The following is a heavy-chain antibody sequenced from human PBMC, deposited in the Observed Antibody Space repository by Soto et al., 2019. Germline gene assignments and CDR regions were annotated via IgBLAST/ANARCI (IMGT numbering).Heavy chain of an antibody. CDR1: GGSISSGGCY. V-gene: IGHV4-31*03. CDR3: ARANITMVRGVGVWFDP. CDR2: IYYSGST. J-gene: IGHJ5*02. Sequence: SETLSLTCIVSGGSISSGGCYWSWIRKHPGKGLEWIGYIYYSGSTYYNPSLKSRVTISVDTSKNQFSLKLSSVTAADTAVYYCARANITMVRGVGVWFDPWGQGTLVTVS. D-gene: IGHD3-10*01.